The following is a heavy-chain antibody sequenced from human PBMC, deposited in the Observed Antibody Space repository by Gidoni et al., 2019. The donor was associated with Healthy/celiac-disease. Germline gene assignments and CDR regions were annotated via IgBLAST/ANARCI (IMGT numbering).Heavy chain of an antibody. CDR3: ARDDPSPRGYYYYYMDV. D-gene: IGHD3-10*01. V-gene: IGHV1-69*01. CDR2: IIPIFGTA. CDR1: GGTVSSYA. J-gene: IGHJ6*03. Sequence: QVQLVQSGAEVKKPGSSVKVPCKASGGTVSSYAISWVRQAPGQGLEWMGGIIPIFGTANYAQKFQGRVTITADESTSTAYMELSSLRSEDTAVYYCARDDPSPRGYYYYYMDVWGKGTTVTVSS.